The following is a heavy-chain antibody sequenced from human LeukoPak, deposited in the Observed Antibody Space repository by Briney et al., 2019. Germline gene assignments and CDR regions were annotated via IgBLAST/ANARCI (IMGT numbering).Heavy chain of an antibody. V-gene: IGHV5-51*01. CDR1: GYSFTTYS. Sequence: GESLKISCKGSGYSFTTYSIAWVRQLPGKGLEWMGIIYPGDSDTIYSPSFQGQVTISADKSISTAYLQWSSLKASDTAIYYCARRSSIATRLFDYWGQGTLVTVSS. CDR2: IYPGDSDT. J-gene: IGHJ4*02. CDR3: ARRSSIATRLFDY. D-gene: IGHD6-6*01.